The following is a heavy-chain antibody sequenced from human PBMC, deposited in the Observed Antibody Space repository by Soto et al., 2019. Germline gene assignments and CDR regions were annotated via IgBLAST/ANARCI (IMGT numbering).Heavy chain of an antibody. Sequence: SSETLSLTCTVSGGSVSSGSYYWSWIRQPPGKGLEWIGYIYYSGSTNYNPSLKSRVTISVDTSKNQFSLKLSSVTAADTAVYYCARDPRYCSGGSCSPFDYWGQGTLVTVS. CDR1: GGSVSSGSYY. J-gene: IGHJ4*02. D-gene: IGHD2-15*01. CDR2: IYYSGST. V-gene: IGHV4-61*01. CDR3: ARDPRYCSGGSCSPFDY.